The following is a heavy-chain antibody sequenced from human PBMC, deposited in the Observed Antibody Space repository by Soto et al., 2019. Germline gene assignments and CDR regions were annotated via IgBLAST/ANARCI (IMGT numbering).Heavy chain of an antibody. CDR2: IIPIFGTA. D-gene: IGHD2-21*02. CDR3: ALAVTVYLYDAFDI. CDR1: GGTFSSYA. Sequence: SVKVSCKASGGTFSSYAISWVRQAPGQGLERMGGIIPIFGTANYAQKFQGRVTITADESTSTAYMELSSLRSEDTAVHYCALAVTVYLYDAFDIWGQGTMVTVS. J-gene: IGHJ3*02. V-gene: IGHV1-69*13.